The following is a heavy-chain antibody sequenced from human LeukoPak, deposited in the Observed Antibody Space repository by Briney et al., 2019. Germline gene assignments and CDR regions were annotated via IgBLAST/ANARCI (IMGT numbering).Heavy chain of an antibody. D-gene: IGHD5-12*01. Sequence: GGSLRLFCAASGFTFSTYWMHGVRQAPGKGLVWVSRINTDGSSTTYAASVKGRFTISRDNAKNTLYLQINSMSAEDTAVYYWGRTTIAPREFDSWGRGALVTVSS. J-gene: IGHJ4*02. CDR1: GFTFSTYW. CDR2: INTDGSST. V-gene: IGHV3-74*01. CDR3: GRTTIAPREFDS.